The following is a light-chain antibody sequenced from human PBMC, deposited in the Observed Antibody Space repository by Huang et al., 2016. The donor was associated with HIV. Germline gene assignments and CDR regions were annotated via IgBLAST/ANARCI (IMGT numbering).Light chain of an antibody. CDR1: QSLLISLNNKIY. Sequence: DIVMSQSPDPLSVPPGERATIDCKSSQSLLISLNNKIYLARFQQKPGRPPKLLLYWASTGESGIPERFSGSGSGTDFTLTISNLQPEDVATYYCQQYYQNPQTFGQGT. CDR2: WAS. CDR3: QQYYQNPQT. J-gene: IGKJ5*01. V-gene: IGKV4-1*01.